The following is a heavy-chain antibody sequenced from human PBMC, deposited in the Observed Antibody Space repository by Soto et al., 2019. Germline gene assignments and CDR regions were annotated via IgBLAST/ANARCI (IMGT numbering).Heavy chain of an antibody. V-gene: IGHV3-23*01. D-gene: IGHD6-6*01. Sequence: GGSLRLSCAASGFTLSSYAMSWVRQAPGKGLEWASAISGSGGSTYYADSVKGRFTISRDNSKNTLYLQMNSLRAEDTAVYYCAKVGSSSSITSFGYWGQGTLVTVSS. CDR1: GFTLSSYA. J-gene: IGHJ4*02. CDR3: AKVGSSSSITSFGY. CDR2: ISGSGGST.